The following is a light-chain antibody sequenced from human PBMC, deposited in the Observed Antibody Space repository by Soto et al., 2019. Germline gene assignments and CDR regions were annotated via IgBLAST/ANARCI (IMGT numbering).Light chain of an antibody. CDR3: AAWDDSLSGL. V-gene: IGLV1-47*01. CDR1: SSNIGSNY. Sequence: QSVLTQPPSAPGTPGQRVTISCSGSSSNIGSNYVYWYQQLPGTAPKLLIYRNNQRPSGVPERFSGSKSGTAASLAISGLRSEDEADYYCAAWDDSLSGLFGTGTKVTVL. J-gene: IGLJ1*01. CDR2: RNN.